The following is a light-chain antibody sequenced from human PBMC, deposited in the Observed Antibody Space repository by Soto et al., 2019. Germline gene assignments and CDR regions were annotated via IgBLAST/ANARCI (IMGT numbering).Light chain of an antibody. CDR1: QSISTR. Sequence: IHMTQSPSTVCASLGDTVTITFRASQSISTRLAWYQQKAGKAPKVLIYDASRLASGVPSRFSGSGSGTEFTLTISSLQPDDFATYYCQQYDSYSPTFGQGTKVDIK. V-gene: IGKV1-5*01. CDR3: QQYDSYSPT. J-gene: IGKJ1*01. CDR2: DAS.